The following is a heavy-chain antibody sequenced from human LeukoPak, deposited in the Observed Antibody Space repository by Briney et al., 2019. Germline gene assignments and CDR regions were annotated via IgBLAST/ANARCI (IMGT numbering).Heavy chain of an antibody. J-gene: IGHJ4*02. CDR3: ARDLSTSSNWELDY. D-gene: IGHD1-1*01. Sequence: ASVKVSCKASGYTFSDYYTPRVRQSPGQGLEWMGWINPNSGGTRYAQQFQGRVTMTRDTSIGTVYMELSTLRSDDTAVYYCARDLSTSSNWELDYWGQGILVTVSS. CDR1: GYTFSDYY. V-gene: IGHV1-2*02. CDR2: INPNSGGT.